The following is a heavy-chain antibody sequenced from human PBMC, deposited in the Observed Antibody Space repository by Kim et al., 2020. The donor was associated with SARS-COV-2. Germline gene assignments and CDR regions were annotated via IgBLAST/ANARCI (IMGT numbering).Heavy chain of an antibody. CDR3: ARDRCSSTSCLDY. J-gene: IGHJ4*02. D-gene: IGHD2-2*01. V-gene: IGHV3-33*01. Sequence: YADSVKGRFTISRDNSKNTLYLQMNSLRAEDTAVYYCARDRCSSTSCLDYWGQGTQVTVSS.